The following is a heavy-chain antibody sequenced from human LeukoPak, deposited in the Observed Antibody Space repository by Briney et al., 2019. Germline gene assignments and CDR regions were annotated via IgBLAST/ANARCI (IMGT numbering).Heavy chain of an antibody. D-gene: IGHD4/OR15-4a*01. CDR1: GFTFSSSS. V-gene: IGHV3-23*01. CDR2: ISGGGSGT. J-gene: IGHJ4*02. Sequence: GGSLRLSCVASGFTFSSSSISWVRQAPGKGLEWVSGISGGGSGTYYADPVKGRFTISRDNPKNTLYLHLNSLGADDTAVYYCLRGYGATCFRFDYGARGPW. CDR3: LRGYGATCFRFDY.